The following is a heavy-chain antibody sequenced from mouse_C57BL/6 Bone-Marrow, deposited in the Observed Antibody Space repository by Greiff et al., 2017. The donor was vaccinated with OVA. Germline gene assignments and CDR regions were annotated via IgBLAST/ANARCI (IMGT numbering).Heavy chain of an antibody. V-gene: IGHV1-85*01. Sequence: QVQLQQSGPELVKPGASVKLSCKASGYTFTSYDINWVKQRPGQGLEWIGWIYPRDGSTKYNEKFKGKATLTVDTSSSTAYMELHSLTSEDSAVYFCAREAYYGYDGWYFDVWGTGTTVTVSS. CDR3: AREAYYGYDGWYFDV. D-gene: IGHD2-9*01. CDR2: IYPRDGST. J-gene: IGHJ1*03. CDR1: GYTFTSYD.